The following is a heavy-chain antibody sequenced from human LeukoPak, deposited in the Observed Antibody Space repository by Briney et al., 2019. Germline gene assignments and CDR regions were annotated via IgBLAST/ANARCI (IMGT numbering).Heavy chain of an antibody. CDR1: GFTFSSYA. Sequence: PGGSLRLSCAASGFTFSSYAMSWVLQAPGKGLEWVSAISGSGGSTYYADSVKGRFTISRDNSKNTLYLQMNSLRAEDTAVYYCASFPPLSRWELPYFDYWGQGTLVTVSS. J-gene: IGHJ4*02. D-gene: IGHD1-26*01. CDR2: ISGSGGST. CDR3: ASFPPLSRWELPYFDY. V-gene: IGHV3-23*01.